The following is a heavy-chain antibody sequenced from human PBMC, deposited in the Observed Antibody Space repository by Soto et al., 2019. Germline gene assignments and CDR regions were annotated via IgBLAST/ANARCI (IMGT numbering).Heavy chain of an antibody. CDR1: GFTFGSYW. J-gene: IGHJ6*02. V-gene: IGHV3-74*01. Sequence: EVQLVESGGGLVQPGGSLRVSCAASGFTFGSYWMNWVRQAPGKGLVWVSRIDSDGSSTTYADSVKGRFTTSRDNAKNTLYLQMSSRRVEDTAVYYCARGRPDGRDVWGQGTTVTVSS. CDR3: ARGRPDGRDV. D-gene: IGHD6-25*01. CDR2: IDSDGSST.